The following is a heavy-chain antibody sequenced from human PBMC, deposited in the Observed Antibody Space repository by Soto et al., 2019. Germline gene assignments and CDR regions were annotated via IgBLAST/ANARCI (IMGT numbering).Heavy chain of an antibody. J-gene: IGHJ4*02. CDR1: GFSFSRNY. CDR3: ARVPVGI. CDR2: VYSGGAT. Sequence: EMQLVETGGGLIQPGTSLTLSCAASGFSFSRNYMTWVRQAPGKGLEWVSFVYSGGATVDATSVKGRFIHSRNDSHNTTDLKMNNIRAEDTAVYYGARVPVGIWGRGTLVTVAS. V-gene: IGHV3-53*02. D-gene: IGHD1-26*01.